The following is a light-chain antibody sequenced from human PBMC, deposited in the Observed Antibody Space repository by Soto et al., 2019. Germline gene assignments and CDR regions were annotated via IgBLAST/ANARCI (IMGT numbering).Light chain of an antibody. CDR1: QSVSSSY. V-gene: IGKV3-20*01. CDR2: GAS. CDR3: QQYGSSPWT. J-gene: IGKJ1*01. Sequence: EIVLTQSPGTLSLSPGESATLSCRASQSVSSSYLAWYQQKPGQAPRLLIYGASSRATGIPDRFCGSGSGTDFTLTISRLEPEDFAVYYCQQYGSSPWTFGQGTKVDIK.